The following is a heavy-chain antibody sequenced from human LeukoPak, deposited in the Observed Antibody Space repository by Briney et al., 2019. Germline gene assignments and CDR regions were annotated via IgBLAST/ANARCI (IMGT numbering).Heavy chain of an antibody. Sequence: GGSLRLSRAASGFTVSSNYMSWVRQAPGKGLEWVSVIYSGGSTYYADSVKGRFTISRDNSKNSLYLQMNSLRAEDTAVYYCARDLYDFWSGPYYYYMDVWGKGTTVTVSS. CDR2: IYSGGST. D-gene: IGHD3-3*01. J-gene: IGHJ6*03. CDR3: ARDLYDFWSGPYYYYMDV. CDR1: GFTVSSNY. V-gene: IGHV3-53*01.